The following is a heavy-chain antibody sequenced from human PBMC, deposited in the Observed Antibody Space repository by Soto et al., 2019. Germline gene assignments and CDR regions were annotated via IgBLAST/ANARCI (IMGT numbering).Heavy chain of an antibody. V-gene: IGHV3-49*05. Sequence: EVQLVESGGGLVKPGRSLRLSCTASGFTFGDYAMSWFRQAPGKGLEWVGFIRSKAYGGTTEYAASVKGRFTISRDDSKSIAYLQMNSLKTEDTAVYYCTREAGGYYPSETTFDYWGQGTLVTVSS. CDR3: TREAGGYYPSETTFDY. CDR1: GFTFGDYA. J-gene: IGHJ4*02. CDR2: IRSKAYGGTT. D-gene: IGHD3-10*01.